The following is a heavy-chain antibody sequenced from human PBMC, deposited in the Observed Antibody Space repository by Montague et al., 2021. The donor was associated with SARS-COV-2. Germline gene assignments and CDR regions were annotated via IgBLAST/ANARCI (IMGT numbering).Heavy chain of an antibody. J-gene: IGHJ3*02. D-gene: IGHD3-9*01. CDR2: ISYEGSKK. CDR1: RFTFNNYG. Sequence: SLRLSCAGSRFTFNNYGIHWVRHIEGNGLEWVAAISYEGSKKKYADSVKGRFTISRDSFKSTVYLQMNSLKPEDTAVYYCAKPNEIFWLGQFSRDAFEIWGQGTMVTVSS. V-gene: IGHV3-30*18. CDR3: AKPNEIFWLGQFSRDAFEI.